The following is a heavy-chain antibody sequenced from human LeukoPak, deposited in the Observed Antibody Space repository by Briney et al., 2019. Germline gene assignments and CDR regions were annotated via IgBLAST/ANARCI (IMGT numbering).Heavy chain of an antibody. CDR1: GFSFSRYW. Sequence: GGSLRLSCTASGFSFSRYWLSWVRQAPGKGLEWVANIKFDGNEKYYVDSVKGRFTISRDNSKNTLYLQMNSLRAEDTAVYYCAKDTAMDPYYFDYWGQGTLVTVSS. V-gene: IGHV3-7*03. CDR2: IKFDGNEK. CDR3: AKDTAMDPYYFDY. J-gene: IGHJ4*02. D-gene: IGHD5-18*01.